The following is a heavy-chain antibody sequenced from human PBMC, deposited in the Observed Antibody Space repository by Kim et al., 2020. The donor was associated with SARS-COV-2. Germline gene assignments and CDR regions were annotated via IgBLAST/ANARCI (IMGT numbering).Heavy chain of an antibody. Sequence: QKFQGRVTITADESTSTAYMELSSLRSEDTAVYYCARGLPGYYYYYGMDVWGQGTTVTVSS. J-gene: IGHJ6*02. D-gene: IGHD2-21*02. V-gene: IGHV1-69*01. CDR3: ARGLPGYYYYYGMDV.